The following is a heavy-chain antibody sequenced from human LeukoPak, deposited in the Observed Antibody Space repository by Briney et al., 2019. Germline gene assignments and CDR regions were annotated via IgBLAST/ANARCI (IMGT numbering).Heavy chain of an antibody. CDR2: INHSGST. CDR3: ARTSDFWSGYHDY. V-gene: IGHV4-34*01. Sequence: SETLSLTCAVYGGSFSGYYWSWIRQPPGKGLEWIGEINHSGSTNYNPSLKSRVTISVDTSKNQFSLKLSSVTAADTAVYYCARTSDFWSGYHDYWGQGTLVTVSS. J-gene: IGHJ4*02. D-gene: IGHD3-3*01. CDR1: GGSFSGYY.